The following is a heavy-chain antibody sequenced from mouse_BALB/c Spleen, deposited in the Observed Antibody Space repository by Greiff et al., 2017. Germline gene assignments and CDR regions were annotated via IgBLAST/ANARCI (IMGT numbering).Heavy chain of an antibody. Sequence: EVKLMESGGGIVKPGGSLKLSCAASGFTFSDYYMYWDRQTPEKRLEWVATISDGGSYTYYPDSVKGRFTISRDNAKNNLYLQMSSLKSEDTAMYYCAREGAYGSSYAWFAYWGQGTLVTVSA. CDR1: GFTFSDYY. CDR2: ISDGGSYT. D-gene: IGHD1-1*01. J-gene: IGHJ3*01. CDR3: AREGAYGSSYAWFAY. V-gene: IGHV5-4*02.